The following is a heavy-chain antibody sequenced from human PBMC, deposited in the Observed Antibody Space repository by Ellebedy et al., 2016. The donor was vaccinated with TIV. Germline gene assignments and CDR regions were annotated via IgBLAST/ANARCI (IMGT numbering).Heavy chain of an antibody. D-gene: IGHD4-17*01. CDR2: IIPIFGTA. CDR3: ARVDGDYYYYGMDV. CDR1: GGTFSSYA. V-gene: IGHV1-69*13. Sequence: SVKVSXXASGGTFSSYAIIWVRQAPGQGLEWMGGIIPIFGTANYAQKFQGRVTITADESTSTAYMELSSLRSEDTAVYYCARVDGDYYYYGMDVWGQGTTVTVPS. J-gene: IGHJ6*02.